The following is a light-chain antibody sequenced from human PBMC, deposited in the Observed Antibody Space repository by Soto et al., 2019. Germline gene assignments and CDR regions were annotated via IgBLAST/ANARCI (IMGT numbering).Light chain of an antibody. V-gene: IGKV3-15*01. CDR1: QSVSSN. Sequence: EIVMTQSPATLSVSPGERATLSCRASQSVSSNLAWYQQKPGQAPRLLIYGASTRANGIPATFSGSGSATEFTLTISSLQSEDFAVYYCQQYNNWPWTFGQGTKVEIK. J-gene: IGKJ1*01. CDR3: QQYNNWPWT. CDR2: GAS.